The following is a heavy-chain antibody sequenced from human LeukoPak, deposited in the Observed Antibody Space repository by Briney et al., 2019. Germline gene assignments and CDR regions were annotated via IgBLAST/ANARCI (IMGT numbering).Heavy chain of an antibody. CDR3: ARRDYGFEFFDY. D-gene: IGHD4/OR15-4a*01. Sequence: GESLQISCKGSGYSFTNYWIGWVRQMPGKGLELMGIIYPGDSDTRYSPSFQGQVTISADKSFNTAYLQWSSLKASDTAIYYCARRDYGFEFFDYWGQGTLVTVSS. J-gene: IGHJ4*02. CDR1: GYSFTNYW. CDR2: IYPGDSDT. V-gene: IGHV5-51*01.